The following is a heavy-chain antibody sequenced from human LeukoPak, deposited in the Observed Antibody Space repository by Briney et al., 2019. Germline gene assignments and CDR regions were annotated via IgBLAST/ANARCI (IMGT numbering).Heavy chain of an antibody. CDR1: GLTFSSYA. CDR3: AKDHCEVSGCYPPSTFDY. V-gene: IGHV3-23*01. J-gene: IGHJ4*02. Sequence: GGSLRLSCAASGLTFSSYAMSWVRQAPGKGLEWVSAISGSGGSTYYADSVKGRFTISRDNSKNTLYLQMNSLRAEDTAVYYCAKDHCEVSGCYPPSTFDYWGQGTLVTVSS. D-gene: IGHD2-15*01. CDR2: ISGSGGST.